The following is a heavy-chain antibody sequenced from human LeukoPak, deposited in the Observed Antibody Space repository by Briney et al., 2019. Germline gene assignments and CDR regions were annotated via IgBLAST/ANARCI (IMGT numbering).Heavy chain of an antibody. D-gene: IGHD2-2*01. J-gene: IGHJ6*04. Sequence: ASVKVSCKASGYTFTSYGISWVRQAPGQGLEWMGWISAYNGNTNYAQKLQGRVTMTTDTSTSTAYMELRSLRSDDTAVYYCARDPGGCSSTSCYLPYYYYYGMEVWGKGTTVTVSS. V-gene: IGHV1-18*04. CDR3: ARDPGGCSSTSCYLPYYYYYGMEV. CDR1: GYTFTSYG. CDR2: ISAYNGNT.